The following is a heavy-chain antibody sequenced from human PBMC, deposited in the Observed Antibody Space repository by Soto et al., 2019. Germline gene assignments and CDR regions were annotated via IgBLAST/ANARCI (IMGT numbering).Heavy chain of an antibody. CDR2: IYPGDSDT. D-gene: IGHD4-17*01. CDR1: GYSFTSYW. CDR3: ARPVGATVTTSYYFDY. J-gene: IGHJ4*02. V-gene: IGHV5-51*01. Sequence: GESLKISCKGSGYSFTSYWIGWVRQMPGKGLEWMGIIYPGDSDTRYSPSFQGQVTISADKSISTAYLQWSSLKASDTAMYYCARPVGATVTTSYYFDYWGQGTLVTVSS.